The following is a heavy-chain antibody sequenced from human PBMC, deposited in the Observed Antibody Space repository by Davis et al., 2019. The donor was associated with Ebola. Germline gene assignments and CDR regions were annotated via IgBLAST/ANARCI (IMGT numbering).Heavy chain of an antibody. CDR3: ARETLDGRASDY. Sequence: AASVKVSCKASGYTFTVYHVHWVRQAPGQGLEWIGRINPKTTGTHYAKDFQGRVTMTRDTSISAAYMELSRLRSDDTAVYYCARETLDGRASDYWGQGTLVTVSS. CDR1: GYTFTVYH. CDR2: INPKTTGT. J-gene: IGHJ4*02. V-gene: IGHV1-2*06. D-gene: IGHD6-19*01.